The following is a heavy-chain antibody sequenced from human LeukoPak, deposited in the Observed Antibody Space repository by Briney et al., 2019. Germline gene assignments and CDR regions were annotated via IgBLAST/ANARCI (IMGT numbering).Heavy chain of an antibody. CDR3: ARGSPYDYIWGSYRPHFFDY. Sequence: PSETLSLTCTVSGGSISSGGYYWSWIRQHPGKGLEWIGYIYYSGSTYYNPSLKSRVTISVDTSKNQFSLKLSSVTAADTAVYYCARGSPYDYIWGSYRPHFFDYWGQGTQVTVSS. V-gene: IGHV4-31*03. D-gene: IGHD3-16*02. CDR2: IYYSGST. CDR1: GGSISSGGYY. J-gene: IGHJ4*02.